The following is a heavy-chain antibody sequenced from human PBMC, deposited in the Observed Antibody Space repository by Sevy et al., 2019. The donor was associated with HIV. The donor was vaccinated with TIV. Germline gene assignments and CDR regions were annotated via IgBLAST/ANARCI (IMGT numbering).Heavy chain of an antibody. J-gene: IGHJ4*02. Sequence: GGSLRLSCAASGFAFYDYSMSWIRQAPGKGLEWVATLSFGCGKINYADSVKGRFTISRDNSKNSFYLQMSNLRVEDTDRYYWAKEGGTRPHDYWGQGTRVTVSS. V-gene: IGHV3-23*01. CDR2: LSFGCGKI. CDR3: AKEGGTRPHDY. D-gene: IGHD2-8*01. CDR1: GFAFYDYS.